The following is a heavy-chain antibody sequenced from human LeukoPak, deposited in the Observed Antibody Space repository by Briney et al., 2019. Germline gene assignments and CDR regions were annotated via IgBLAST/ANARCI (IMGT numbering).Heavy chain of an antibody. V-gene: IGHV3-21*01. CDR3: ARDLARVYYGGFGD. J-gene: IGHJ4*02. CDR1: GFTFSSYS. CDR2: ISSSSSYI. Sequence: PGGSLRLSCAASGFTFSSYSMNWVRQAPGKGLEWVSSISSSSSYIYYADSVKGRFTISRDNAKNSLYLQMNSLRAEDTAVYYCARDLARVYYGGFGDWGQGTLVTVSS. D-gene: IGHD4-23*01.